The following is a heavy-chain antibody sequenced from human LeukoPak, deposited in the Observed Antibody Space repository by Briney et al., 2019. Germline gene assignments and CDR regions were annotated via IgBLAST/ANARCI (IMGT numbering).Heavy chain of an antibody. Sequence: PSDTLFITCTAPGGSISCGSYYWSWIRQPAGKGLEWTGRINISRGTNYNPSLKSRATISVDTSKNQFSLKLSSVTAAYRAVYYLAREFRIRLDPWGQGTLVTVSS. CDR2: INISRGT. CDR1: GGSISCGSYY. CDR3: AREFRIRLDP. D-gene: IGHD2-21*01. V-gene: IGHV4-61*02. J-gene: IGHJ5*02.